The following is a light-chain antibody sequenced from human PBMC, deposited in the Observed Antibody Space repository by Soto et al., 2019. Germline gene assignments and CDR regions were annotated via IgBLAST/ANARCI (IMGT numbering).Light chain of an antibody. CDR2: SES. CDR3: QHYGTSPST. CDR1: QSISGTY. Sequence: LLPQSPGTLSLASGDRATLSCQSSQSISGTYLAWYQTKPGQATRILIYSESTRATGIPDRLSGSGSGTDVTLTISRLEPEDLAVDYCQHYGTSPSTFGRGTKVDIK. J-gene: IGKJ1*01. V-gene: IGKV3-20*01.